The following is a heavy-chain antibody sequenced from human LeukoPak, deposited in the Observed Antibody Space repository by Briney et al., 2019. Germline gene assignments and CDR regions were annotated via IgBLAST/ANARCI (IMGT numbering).Heavy chain of an antibody. CDR2: INHSGST. CDR3: ARGSTRDL. D-gene: IGHD2/OR15-2a*01. V-gene: IGHV4-34*01. Sequence: SETLSLTCAVYGGSFSGYYWSWIRQPPGKGLGWIGEINHSGSTNYNPSLKSRVTISVDTSKNQFSLKLSSVTAADTAVYYCARGSTRDLWGRGTLVTVSS. J-gene: IGHJ2*01. CDR1: GGSFSGYY.